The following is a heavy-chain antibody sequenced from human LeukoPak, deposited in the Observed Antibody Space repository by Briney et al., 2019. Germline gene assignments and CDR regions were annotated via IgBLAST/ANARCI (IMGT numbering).Heavy chain of an antibody. Sequence: PGGSLRLSCAASGFTFSIHLMNYVPHAPGKALVWVSTISSSSSYIYYADSVKGRFTISRDNAKNSLYLQMNSLRAEDTAVYYCASHRIAAAIDYWGQGTLVTVSS. CDR2: ISSSSSYI. J-gene: IGHJ4*02. CDR1: GFTFSIHL. CDR3: ASHRIAAAIDY. D-gene: IGHD6-13*01. V-gene: IGHV3-21*01.